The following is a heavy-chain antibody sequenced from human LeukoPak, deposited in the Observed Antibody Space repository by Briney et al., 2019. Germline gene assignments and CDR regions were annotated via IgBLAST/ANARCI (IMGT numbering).Heavy chain of an antibody. CDR1: GGSFSGYY. CDR2: INHSGST. D-gene: IGHD2-2*01. Sequence: SETLSLTCAVYGGSFSGYYWSWIRQPPGKGLEWIGEINHSGSTNYNPSLKSRVTISVDTSKNQFSLKLSSVTAADTAVYYCATLRVDCSSTSCYDNDHYGMDVWGQGTTVTVSS. V-gene: IGHV4-34*01. J-gene: IGHJ6*02. CDR3: ATLRVDCSSTSCYDNDHYGMDV.